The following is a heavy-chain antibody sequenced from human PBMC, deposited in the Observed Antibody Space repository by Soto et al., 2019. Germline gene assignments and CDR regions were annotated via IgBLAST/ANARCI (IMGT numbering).Heavy chain of an antibody. D-gene: IGHD2-2*01. CDR3: ARYGQDIVVEAYYYGMDV. V-gene: IGHV1-69*13. CDR2: VIPIFGTA. J-gene: IGHJ6*02. Sequence: SVKVSCKASGGTFSSYAISWVRQAPGQGLEWMGGVIPIFGTANYAQKFQGRVTITADESTSTAYMELSSLRSEDTAVYYCARYGQDIVVEAYYYGMDVWGQGTTVTVSS. CDR1: GGTFSSYA.